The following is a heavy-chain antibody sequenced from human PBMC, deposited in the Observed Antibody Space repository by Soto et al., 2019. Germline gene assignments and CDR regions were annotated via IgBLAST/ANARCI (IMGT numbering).Heavy chain of an antibody. Sequence: QVKLVQSGAEVKKPGASVKVSCKASGYNFMRYGFTWVRQAPGQGLEWMGWINVDNGETKYPQKIQGRVTMTTDTSTSTVYMELRRLTSDDTAVYYCARWISGGYSDWFDPWGHGTLFTVSS. D-gene: IGHD1-26*01. CDR3: ARWISGGYSDWFDP. J-gene: IGHJ5*02. V-gene: IGHV1-18*04. CDR1: GYNFMRYG. CDR2: INVDNGET.